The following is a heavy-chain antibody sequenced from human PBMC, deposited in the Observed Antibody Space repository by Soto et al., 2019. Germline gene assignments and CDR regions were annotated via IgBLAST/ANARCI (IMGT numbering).Heavy chain of an antibody. CDR2: ISAYNGNT. CDR1: GYTFTSYG. V-gene: IGHV1-18*01. Sequence: GGSVKVSCKASGYTFTSYGISWVRQAPGQGLEWMGWISAYNGNTNYAQKLQGRVTMTTDTSTSTAYLELRSLRSDDTAVYYCARVMAYDFWSGYLPLLNRYGMDVWGQGTTVTVSS. J-gene: IGHJ6*02. D-gene: IGHD3-3*01. CDR3: ARVMAYDFWSGYLPLLNRYGMDV.